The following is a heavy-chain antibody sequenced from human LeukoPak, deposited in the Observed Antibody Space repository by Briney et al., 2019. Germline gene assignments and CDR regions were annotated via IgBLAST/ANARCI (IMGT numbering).Heavy chain of an antibody. J-gene: IGHJ4*02. D-gene: IGHD4-17*01. V-gene: IGHV1-46*01. CDR3: ATSGDSAFDY. CDR1: GYTFTSYY. CDR2: INPSGGST. Sequence: GASVKVSCKASGYTFTSYYMHWVRQAPGQGLEWMGMINPSGGSTIYAQKFQGRVTMTEDTSTDTAYMELSSLRSEDTAVYYCATSGDSAFDYWGQGPLVTVSS.